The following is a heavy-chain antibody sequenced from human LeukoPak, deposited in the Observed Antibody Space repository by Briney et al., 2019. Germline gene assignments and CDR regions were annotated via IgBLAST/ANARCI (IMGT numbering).Heavy chain of an antibody. CDR3: ARDGSNGWYSGFDY. V-gene: IGHV3-21*01. J-gene: IGHJ4*02. CDR1: GFTFSSYS. D-gene: IGHD6-19*01. CDR2: ISSSSSYI. Sequence: GGPLRLSCAASGFTFSSYSMNWVRQAPGKGLEWVSSISSSSSYIYYADSVKGRFTISRDNAKNSLYLQMNSLRAEDTAVYYCARDGSNGWYSGFDYWGQGTLVTVSS.